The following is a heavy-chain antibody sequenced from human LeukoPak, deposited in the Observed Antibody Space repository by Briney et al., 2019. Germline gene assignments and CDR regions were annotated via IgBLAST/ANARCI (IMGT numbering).Heavy chain of an antibody. J-gene: IGHJ4*02. D-gene: IGHD3-10*01. CDR3: AGGYYGSGSLDY. Sequence: SVKVSCKASGGTFSSYAISWVRQAPGQGLEWMGGIIPIFGTANYAQEFQGRVTITADESTSTAYMELSSLRSEDTAVYYCAGGYYGSGSLDYWGQGTLVTVSS. CDR2: IIPIFGTA. V-gene: IGHV1-69*13. CDR1: GGTFSSYA.